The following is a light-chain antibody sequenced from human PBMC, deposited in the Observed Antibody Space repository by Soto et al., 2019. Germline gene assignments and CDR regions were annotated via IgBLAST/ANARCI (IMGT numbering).Light chain of an antibody. J-gene: IGKJ4*01. Sequence: EIVLTQSPATLSLSPGERATLSCRASQSVANYLAWYQQTPGQAPRLLIYDTSKRATGIPARFSGSGYGTDFTLTINSLEPEDFAIYYCQQRSNWPLTFGGGTKVEIK. CDR2: DTS. V-gene: IGKV3-11*01. CDR1: QSVANY. CDR3: QQRSNWPLT.